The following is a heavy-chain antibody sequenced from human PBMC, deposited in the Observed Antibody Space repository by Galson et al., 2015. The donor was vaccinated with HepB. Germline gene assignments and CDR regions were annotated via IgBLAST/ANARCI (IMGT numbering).Heavy chain of an antibody. D-gene: IGHD3-3*01. J-gene: IGHJ6*02. V-gene: IGHV3-21*01. CDR1: GFTFSSYS. Sequence: SLRLSCAASGFTFSSYSMNWVRQAPGKGLEWVSSISSSSSYIYYADSVKGRFTISRDNAKNSLYLQMNSLRAEDTAVYYCARVDYDFWSGYYSDYYYYYGMDVWGQGTTVTVSS. CDR2: ISSSSSYI. CDR3: ARVDYDFWSGYYSDYYYYYGMDV.